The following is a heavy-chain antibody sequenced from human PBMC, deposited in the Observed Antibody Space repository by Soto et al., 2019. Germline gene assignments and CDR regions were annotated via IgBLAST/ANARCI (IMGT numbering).Heavy chain of an antibody. CDR3: AKDRFSGYNNWFDS. Sequence: PGGSPRLSCAASGLPFNSYGMHWVRQDPGKGLEWAAALSYDGSQKFYADSVKGRFTISRDNSKNTLYLEMSSLTAEDTAVYYCAKDRFSGYNNWFDSWGQGTLVTVSS. CDR1: GLPFNSYG. D-gene: IGHD3-22*01. V-gene: IGHV3-30*18. J-gene: IGHJ5*01. CDR2: LSYDGSQK.